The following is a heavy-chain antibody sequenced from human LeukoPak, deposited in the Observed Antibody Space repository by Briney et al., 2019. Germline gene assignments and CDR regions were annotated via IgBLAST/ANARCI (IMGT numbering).Heavy chain of an antibody. CDR2: IKQDGSEK. J-gene: IGHJ4*02. CDR1: GFTFSSYW. Sequence: PGGSLRLSCAAPGFTFSSYWMSWVRQAPGKGLEWVANIKQDGSEKYYVDSVKGRFTISRDNAKNSLYLQMNSLRAEDTAVYYCARDGSCSGGSCYSDHWGQGTLVTVSS. D-gene: IGHD2-15*01. V-gene: IGHV3-7*01. CDR3: ARDGSCSGGSCYSDH.